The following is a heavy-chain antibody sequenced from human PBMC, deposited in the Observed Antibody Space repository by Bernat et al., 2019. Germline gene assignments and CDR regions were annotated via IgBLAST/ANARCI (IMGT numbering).Heavy chain of an antibody. Sequence: EVQLVESGGGVIQPGGSLRLSCAASGFSVSKNFMNWVRQAPGKGLEWVSAISGSGGSTYYADSVKGRFTISRDNSKNTLYLQMNSLRAEDTAVYYCAKERILGSWACWFDPWGQGTLVTVSS. CDR1: GFSVSKNF. CDR2: ISGSGGST. J-gene: IGHJ5*02. CDR3: AKERILGSWACWFDP. D-gene: IGHD2/OR15-2a*01. V-gene: IGHV3-23*04.